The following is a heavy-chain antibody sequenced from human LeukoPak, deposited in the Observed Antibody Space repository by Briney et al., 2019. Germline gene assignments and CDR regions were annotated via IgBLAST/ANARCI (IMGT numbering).Heavy chain of an antibody. D-gene: IGHD2-2*01. CDR3: ARVVPADYYFDY. Sequence: SETLPLTCAVSGYSISSGYYWGWIRQPPGKGLEGIGSIYHSGSTYYKPSLKSRVTISVDTAKNQFSLKLSSVTAADTAVYYCARVVPADYYFDYWGQGTLVTVSS. V-gene: IGHV4-38-2*01. J-gene: IGHJ4*02. CDR1: GYSISSGYY. CDR2: IYHSGST.